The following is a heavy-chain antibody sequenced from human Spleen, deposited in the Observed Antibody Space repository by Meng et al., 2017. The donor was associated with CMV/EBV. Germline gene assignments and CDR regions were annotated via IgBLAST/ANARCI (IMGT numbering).Heavy chain of an antibody. V-gene: IGHV3-23*03. D-gene: IGHD3-3*01. Sequence: GESLKISCAASGFTFNNYAMNWVRQAPGKGLEWVSLIYSGGSSTYYADSVKGRFTISRDNSKSTLYLQMNSLRAEDTAVYYCAKSYDFWSAYVDYWGQGTLVTVSS. CDR2: IYSGGSST. CDR1: GFTFNNYA. J-gene: IGHJ4*02. CDR3: AKSYDFWSAYVDY.